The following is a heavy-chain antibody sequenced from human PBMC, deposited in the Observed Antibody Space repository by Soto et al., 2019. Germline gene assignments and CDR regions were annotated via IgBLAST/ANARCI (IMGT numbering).Heavy chain of an antibody. D-gene: IGHD2-21*02. CDR1: GYTFTSYA. V-gene: IGHV1-3*01. Sequence: ASVKVSCKASGYTFTSYAMHWVRQAPGQRLEWVGWINAGNGNTKYSQKFQGRVTITRDTSASTAYMELSSLRSEDTAVYYCARVLVVVTAIPPTYYYYYGMDVWGQGTTVTVSS. CDR3: ARVLVVVTAIPPTYYYYYGMDV. J-gene: IGHJ6*02. CDR2: INAGNGNT.